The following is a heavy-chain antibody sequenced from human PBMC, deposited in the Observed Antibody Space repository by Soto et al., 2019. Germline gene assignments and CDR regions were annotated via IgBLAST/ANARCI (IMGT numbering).Heavy chain of an antibody. CDR3: ARRV. V-gene: IGHV3-23*01. Sequence: EVQVSESGGGLVQPGGSLRLSCATSGFTFSHYPMNWVRQAPGKGLEWVSGIMAGGDRTYYADSVKGRFTIFTDNSKNSVFLQMNSLRVADTAVYYCARRVWGQGTLVTVSS. J-gene: IGHJ4*02. CDR2: IMAGGDRT. CDR1: GFTFSHYP.